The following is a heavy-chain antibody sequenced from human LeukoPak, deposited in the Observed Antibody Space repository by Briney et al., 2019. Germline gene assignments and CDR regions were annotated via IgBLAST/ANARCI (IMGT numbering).Heavy chain of an antibody. V-gene: IGHV4-30-4*01. CDR1: GGSISSGDYY. CDR3: ARQSWGSGWYRRGDAFDI. CDR2: IYYSGST. D-gene: IGHD6-19*01. Sequence: PSQTLSLTCTVSGGSISSGDYYWSWIRQPPGKGLEWIGYIYYSGSTYYNPSLKSRVTISVDTSKNQFSLKLSSVTAADTAVYYCARQSWGSGWYRRGDAFDIWGQGTMVTVSS. J-gene: IGHJ3*02.